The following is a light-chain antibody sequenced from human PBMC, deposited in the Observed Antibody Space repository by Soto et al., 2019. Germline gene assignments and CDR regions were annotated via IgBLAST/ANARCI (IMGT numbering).Light chain of an antibody. CDR3: HHNYRVPWT. CDR1: QSIGSY. Sequence: DIQMTQSPSSLSASVEDRVTMTCRASQSIGSYLSWYQHKPGKAPKLLLYAASTLQSGVPSRFSGSGSGTDFTLTISSLQPEDFVIYSCHHNYRVPWTFGQGTEVEIE. V-gene: IGKV1-39*01. J-gene: IGKJ1*01. CDR2: AAS.